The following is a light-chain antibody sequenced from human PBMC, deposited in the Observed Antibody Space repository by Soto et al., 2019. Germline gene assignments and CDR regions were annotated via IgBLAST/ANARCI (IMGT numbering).Light chain of an antibody. CDR3: QQRTDRPPWT. V-gene: IGKV3D-20*02. CDR2: DAA. Sequence: EIVLTQSPGTVSLSPGERATLSCRASQSVSSSYLAWYQHKPGQAPRLLIFDAAQRATGIPARFKGSGSGTDFTLSISSLEPEDFAVYYCQQRTDRPPWTFGQGTKVDI. CDR1: QSVSSSY. J-gene: IGKJ1*01.